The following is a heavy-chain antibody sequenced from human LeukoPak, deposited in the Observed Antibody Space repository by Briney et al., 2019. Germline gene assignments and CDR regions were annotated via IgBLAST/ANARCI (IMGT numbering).Heavy chain of an antibody. J-gene: IGHJ6*03. CDR2: IYFNGMT. CDR1: GGAITGHY. V-gene: IGHV4-59*08. CDR3: ARRMWGGLSALREYYYYYMDV. Sequence: PSETLSLTCNVSGGAITGHYWSWLRQSPEKGLEWIGFIYFNGMTKYSPSLESRVTISVDTSKNQFSLKLSSVTAADTAVYYCARRMWGGLSALREYYYYYMDVWGKGTTVTVSS. D-gene: IGHD3-10*01.